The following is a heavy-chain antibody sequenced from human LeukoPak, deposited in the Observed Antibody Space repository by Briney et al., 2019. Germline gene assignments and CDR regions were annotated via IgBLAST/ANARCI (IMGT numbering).Heavy chain of an antibody. J-gene: IGHJ6*03. CDR2: IYYSGST. Sequence: SETLSLTCTVSGGSISSYYWSWIRQPPGKGLEWIGYIYYSGSTNYNPSLKSRVTISVDTSKNQFSLKLSSVTAADTAVYYCARVSAGYHYMDVWGKGTTVTVTS. CDR1: GGSISSYY. D-gene: IGHD6-25*01. V-gene: IGHV4-59*01. CDR3: ARVSAGYHYMDV.